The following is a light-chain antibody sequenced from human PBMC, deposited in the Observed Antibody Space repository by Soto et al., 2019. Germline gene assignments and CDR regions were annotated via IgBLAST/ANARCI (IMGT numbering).Light chain of an antibody. CDR3: QQYNSYPWT. Sequence: KMSQSPSTLSASVGDRVTITCRASQSISSWLAWYQQKPGKAPKLLIYDASSLESGVPSRFSGSGSGTEFTLTISSLQPDDFATYYCQQYNSYPWTFGQGSKVDVK. V-gene: IGKV1-5*01. CDR2: DAS. J-gene: IGKJ1*01. CDR1: QSISSW.